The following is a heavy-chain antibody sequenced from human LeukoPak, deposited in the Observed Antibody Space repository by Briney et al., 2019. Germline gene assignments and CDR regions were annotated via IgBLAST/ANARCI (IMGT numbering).Heavy chain of an antibody. D-gene: IGHD2-2*01. CDR3: ARESHQFRYAFDT. V-gene: IGHV3-74*01. CDR1: GFTFSSYW. CDR2: INSDGSST. Sequence: GGSLRLSCAASGFTFSSYWMHWVRQAPGKGLVWVSRINSDGSSTSYPDSVKGRFTISRDNAKNTLYLQMNSPRAEDTAVYYCARESHQFRYAFDTWGQGTMVTVSS. J-gene: IGHJ3*02.